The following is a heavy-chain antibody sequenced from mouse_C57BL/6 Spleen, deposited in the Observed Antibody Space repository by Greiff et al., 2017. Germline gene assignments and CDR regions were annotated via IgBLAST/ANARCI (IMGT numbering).Heavy chain of an antibody. CDR3: ARWDGYYERGMDY. CDR2: IYPGSGST. V-gene: IGHV1-55*01. CDR1: GYTFTSYW. J-gene: IGHJ4*01. Sequence: QVQLQQPGAELVKPGASVKMSCKASGYTFTSYWITWVKQRPGQGLEWIGDIYPGSGSTNYNEKFKSKATLTVDTSSSTAYMQLSSLTSEDSAVYYCARWDGYYERGMDYWGQGTSVTVSS. D-gene: IGHD2-3*01.